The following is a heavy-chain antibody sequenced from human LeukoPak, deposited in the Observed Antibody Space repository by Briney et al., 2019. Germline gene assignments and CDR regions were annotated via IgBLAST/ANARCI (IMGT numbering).Heavy chain of an antibody. CDR2: ISSSSSYI. CDR1: GFTFSSYS. D-gene: IGHD3-22*01. CDR3: ARDKSDYDSSGYYYKAFDI. Sequence: PGGSLRLSCAASGFTFSSYSMNWVRQAPGKGLEWVSSISSSSSYIYYADSVKGRFTISRDNAKNSLYLQMNSLRAEDTAVYYCARDKSDYDSSGYYYKAFDIWGQGTMVTVSS. J-gene: IGHJ3*02. V-gene: IGHV3-21*01.